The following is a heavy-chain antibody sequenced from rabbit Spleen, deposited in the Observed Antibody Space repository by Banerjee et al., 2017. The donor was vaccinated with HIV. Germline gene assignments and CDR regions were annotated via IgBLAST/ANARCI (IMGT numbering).Heavy chain of an antibody. Sequence: QEQLKESGGGLVQPGGFLKLSCKASGFDLSNYYYIYWVRQAPGKGLEWIACINAITGKAVYANWAKGRSTFSKTSSTTVTLQMTSLTAADTATYFCARDTGSSFSSYGMDLWGPGTLVTVS. V-gene: IGHV1S45*01. D-gene: IGHD8-1*01. J-gene: IGHJ6*01. CDR1: GFDLSNYYY. CDR3: ARDTGSSFSSYGMDL. CDR2: INAITGKA.